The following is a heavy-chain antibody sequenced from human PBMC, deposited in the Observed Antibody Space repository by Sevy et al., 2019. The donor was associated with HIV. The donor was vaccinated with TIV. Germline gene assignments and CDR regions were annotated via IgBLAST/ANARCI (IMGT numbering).Heavy chain of an antibody. Sequence: GGSLRLSCAASGFSFRNFGMHWVRQAPGKGLEWLALISFDGDTKYYGDSVKGRFTISRDNSKNTLYLQMKSLIVEDTRVYYYAKRGGHDTSSYVNYYYYGMDVWGQGTTVTVSS. CDR1: GFSFRNFG. CDR3: AKRGGHDTSSYVNYYYYGMDV. V-gene: IGHV3-30*18. D-gene: IGHD3-22*01. J-gene: IGHJ6*02. CDR2: ISFDGDTK.